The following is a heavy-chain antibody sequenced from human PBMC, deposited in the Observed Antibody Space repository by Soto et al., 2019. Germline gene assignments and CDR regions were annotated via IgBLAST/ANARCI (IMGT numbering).Heavy chain of an antibody. CDR2: ISSSSSYI. Sequence: EVQLVESGGGLVKPGGSLRLSCAASGFTFSSYSMNWVRQAPGKGLEWVSSISSSSSYIYYADSVKGQFTISRDNAKNSLYLQMNSLRAEDTAVYYCAREGRYSGYDSPFDYWGQGTLVTVSS. J-gene: IGHJ4*02. CDR3: AREGRYSGYDSPFDY. V-gene: IGHV3-21*01. CDR1: GFTFSSYS. D-gene: IGHD5-12*01.